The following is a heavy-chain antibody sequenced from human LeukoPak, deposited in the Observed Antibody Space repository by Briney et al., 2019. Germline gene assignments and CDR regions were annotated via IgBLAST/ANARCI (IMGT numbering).Heavy chain of an antibody. Sequence: PGGSLRLSCAASGFTFSSYAMSWVHQAPGKGLEWVSAISGSGGSTYYADSVKGRFTISRDNSKNTLYLQMNSLRAEDTAVYYCAKEMSDSSGYYALGYWGQGTLVTVSS. V-gene: IGHV3-23*01. CDR3: AKEMSDSSGYYALGY. CDR2: ISGSGGST. CDR1: GFTFSSYA. D-gene: IGHD3-22*01. J-gene: IGHJ4*02.